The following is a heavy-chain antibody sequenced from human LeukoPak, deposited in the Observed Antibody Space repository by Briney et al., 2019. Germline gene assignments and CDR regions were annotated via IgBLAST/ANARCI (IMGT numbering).Heavy chain of an antibody. V-gene: IGHV1-2*02. D-gene: IGHD6-13*01. Sequence: ASVKVSCKASGYTFTGYYMHWVRQAPGQGLEWMGWINPNSGGTNYAQKFQGRVTMTRDTSISTAYMELSRLRSDDTAVYYCRGTWYGSGGLDFFDYWGQGTLVTVSS. J-gene: IGHJ4*02. CDR2: INPNSGGT. CDR3: RGTWYGSGGLDFFDY. CDR1: GYTFTGYY.